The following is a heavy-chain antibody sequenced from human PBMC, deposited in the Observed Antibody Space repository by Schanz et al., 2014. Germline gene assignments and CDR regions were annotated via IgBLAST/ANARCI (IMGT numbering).Heavy chain of an antibody. CDR2: IRYDGSNK. J-gene: IGHJ6*02. CDR3: AKRLGALPAATNCYFYAMDA. Sequence: QVLLVESGGGVVQPGGSLTLSCAASRFTFSSYGMHWVRQAPGKGLEWVAFIRYDGSNKYYADSVKGRFTVSRDNSKNTLHLQMNSLSTEDTAVYYCAKRLGALPAATNCYFYAMDAWGQGTTVTVSS. V-gene: IGHV3-30*02. CDR1: RFTFSSYG. D-gene: IGHD2-15*01.